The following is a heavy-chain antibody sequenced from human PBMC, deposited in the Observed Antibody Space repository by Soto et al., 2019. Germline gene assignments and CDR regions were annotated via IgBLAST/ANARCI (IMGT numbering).Heavy chain of an antibody. V-gene: IGHV1-18*01. D-gene: IGHD2-21*01. CDR2: ISAYIGQK. Sequence: QVQLVQSGSEMKKPGASVKVSCKASGYTFINYGLIWVRQAPGQGLEWMGWISAYIGQKDYSPKFRDRLTMTTDTPTTTAYMELTSLRSDDTAIYYCARGRSEVKYDFWGQGTLVTVSS. CDR3: ARGRSEVKYDF. J-gene: IGHJ4*03. CDR1: GYTFINYG.